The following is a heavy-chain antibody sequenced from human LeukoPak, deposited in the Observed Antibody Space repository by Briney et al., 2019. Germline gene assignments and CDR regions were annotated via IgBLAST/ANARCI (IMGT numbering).Heavy chain of an antibody. J-gene: IGHJ4*02. CDR1: GSTFTSHY. CDR3: ARALRPAGGSHFDY. D-gene: IGHD1-26*01. Sequence: GASVKVSCKASGSTFTSHYLHWVRQAPGQGLEWMGMINPSGGSTTYAQKFQVKVTMTRDTSTSTVYMELSSLRSEDTAVYYCARALRPAGGSHFDYWGQGTLVTVSS. CDR2: INPSGGST. V-gene: IGHV1-46*01.